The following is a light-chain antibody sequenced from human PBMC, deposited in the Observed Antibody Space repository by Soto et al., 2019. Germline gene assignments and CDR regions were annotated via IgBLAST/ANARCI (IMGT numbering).Light chain of an antibody. CDR3: SSYTRSSTLV. Sequence: QSALTQPASVSGSPGQSSTISCTGTSSDFGAFNYVSWYQQHPGKAPKLRIYDVSDRPSGVSNRFSGSKSGNTASLTISGVQAEDEADYYCSSYTRSSTLVFGGGSKLTVL. V-gene: IGLV2-14*01. J-gene: IGLJ2*01. CDR2: DVS. CDR1: SSDFGAFNY.